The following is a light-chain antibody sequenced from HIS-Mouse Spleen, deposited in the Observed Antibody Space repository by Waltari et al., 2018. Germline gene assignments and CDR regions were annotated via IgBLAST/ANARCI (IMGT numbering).Light chain of an antibody. CDR1: KWGDKY. Sequence: SYELTQPPSVSVSPGQTASIPCSGDKWGDKYACWYQQKPGQSPVLVIYQDSKRPSGIPERFSGSNSGNTATLTISGTQAMDEADYYCQAWDSSTAVFGTGTKVTVL. J-gene: IGLJ1*01. CDR2: QDS. CDR3: QAWDSSTAV. V-gene: IGLV3-1*01.